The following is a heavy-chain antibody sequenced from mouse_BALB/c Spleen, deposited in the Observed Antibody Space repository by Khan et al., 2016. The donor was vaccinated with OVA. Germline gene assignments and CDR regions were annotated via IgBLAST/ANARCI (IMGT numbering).Heavy chain of an antibody. CDR1: GFTFSTYG. D-gene: IGHD1-1*01. J-gene: IGHJ3*01. V-gene: IGHV5-6*01. Sequence: VQLKQSGGDFVRPGGSLKLSCAASGFTFSTYGMSWVRQTPDKRLEWVATINTGGVYTYYLDSVKGRFTISRDNAKNTLYLQLSSLKSEDTAIYYCARLAYYYNSEGFAYWGQGTLVTVSA. CDR2: INTGGVYT. CDR3: ARLAYYYNSEGFAY.